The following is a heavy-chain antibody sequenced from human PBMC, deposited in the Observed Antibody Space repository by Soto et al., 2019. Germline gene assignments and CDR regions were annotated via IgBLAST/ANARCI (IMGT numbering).Heavy chain of an antibody. CDR3: ARLALVRGVIIMRTFDY. CDR1: GGSVSSGSYY. V-gene: IGHV4-61*01. J-gene: IGHJ4*02. D-gene: IGHD3-10*01. CDR2: IYYSGST. Sequence: AETLSLTCTVSGGSVSSGSYYWICIRQPPGKGLELIGYIYYSGSTNYNPSLKSRATISVDTSKNQFSLKLSSVTAADTAVYYCARLALVRGVIIMRTFDYWGQGTLVTVSS.